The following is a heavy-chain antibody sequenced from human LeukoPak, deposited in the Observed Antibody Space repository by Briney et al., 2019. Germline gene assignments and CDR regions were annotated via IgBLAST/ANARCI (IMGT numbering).Heavy chain of an antibody. CDR3: GRDPNGDYVGAFEF. V-gene: IGHV3-23*01. CDR1: GVTFSNFA. CDR2: IRGRGDGT. D-gene: IGHD4-17*01. J-gene: IGHJ3*01. Sequence: GGSLRLSCVGSGVTFSNFAMTWVRQAPGKGLEWVSSIRGRGDGTSYADSVKGRFTMSRDNSKNTLYLQMDRLRAEDTAMYYCGRDPNGDYVGAFEFWGQGTLVTVSS.